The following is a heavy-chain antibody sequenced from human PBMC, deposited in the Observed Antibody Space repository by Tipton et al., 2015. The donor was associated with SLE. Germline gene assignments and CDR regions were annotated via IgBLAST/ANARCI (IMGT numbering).Heavy chain of an antibody. CDR2: RYYSGTT. D-gene: IGHD3-16*01. CDR1: GGSIDTTTYF. V-gene: IGHV4-61*10. J-gene: IGHJ6*03. CDR3: ARGGDYYYYMDV. Sequence: TLSLTCTVSGGSIDTTTYFWNWIRQPAGKGLEWIGYRYYSGTTNHNPSLKSRVTISVDTSKNQFSLKLSSVTAADTAVYYCARGGDYYYYMDVWGKGTTVTVSS.